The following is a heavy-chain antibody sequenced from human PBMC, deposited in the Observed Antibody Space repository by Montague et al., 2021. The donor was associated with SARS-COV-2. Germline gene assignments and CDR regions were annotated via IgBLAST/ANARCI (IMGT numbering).Heavy chain of an antibody. D-gene: IGHD4-23*01. CDR1: GGSITGYY. J-gene: IGHJ3*02. Sequence: SETLSLTCTVSGGSITGYYWSWLRRSPGKGLEWIAYIYDGGAVNYNPSLGSRVTILTDTPKNQLSLKVNSVTAADTAVYYCVRDHPYGGPRGAYDIWGQGTVVTVSS. CDR2: IYDGGAV. CDR3: VRDHPYGGPRGAYDI. V-gene: IGHV4-59*01.